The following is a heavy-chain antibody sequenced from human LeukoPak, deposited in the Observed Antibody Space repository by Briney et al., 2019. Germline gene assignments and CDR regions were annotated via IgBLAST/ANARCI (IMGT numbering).Heavy chain of an antibody. CDR3: ARDPNYYDSSGHAY. D-gene: IGHD3-22*01. J-gene: IGHJ4*02. CDR2: ISYDGSNK. CDR1: GFTFSSYG. Sequence: GGSLRLSCAASGFTFSSYGMHWVRQAPGKGLEWVAVISYDGSNKYYADSVKGRFTISRDNAKNSLYLQMNSLRAEDTAVYYCARDPNYYDSSGHAYWGQGTLVTVSS. V-gene: IGHV3-30*03.